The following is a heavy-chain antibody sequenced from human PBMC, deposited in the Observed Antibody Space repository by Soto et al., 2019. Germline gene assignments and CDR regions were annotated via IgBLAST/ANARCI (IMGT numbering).Heavy chain of an antibody. J-gene: IGHJ4*02. D-gene: IGHD5-18*01. Sequence: QITLKESGPTLVKPTQTLTLTCTFSGFSLSTSGVSVGWIRQPPGKALEWLALIYWDGDKRYSPSLKSRLTITKDTSINLLRLTSTNMDPVDTATYFSAHRHTPMAGFDSWGQGTLVTVSS. CDR3: AHRHTPMAGFDS. V-gene: IGHV2-5*02. CDR2: IYWDGDK. CDR1: GFSLSTSGVS.